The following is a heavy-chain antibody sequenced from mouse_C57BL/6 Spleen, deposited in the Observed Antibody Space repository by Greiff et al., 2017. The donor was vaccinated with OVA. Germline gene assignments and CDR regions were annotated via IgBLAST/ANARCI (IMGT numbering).Heavy chain of an antibody. J-gene: IGHJ1*03. V-gene: IGHV5-17*01. Sequence: EVMLVESGGGLVKPGGSLKLSCAASGFTFSDYGMHWVRQAPEKGLEWVAYISSGSSTIYYADTVKGRLTISRDNAKNTLFLQMTSLRSEDTAMYYCARPIYDGYSWYFDVWGTGTTVTVSS. CDR1: GFTFSDYG. D-gene: IGHD2-3*01. CDR2: ISSGSSTI. CDR3: ARPIYDGYSWYFDV.